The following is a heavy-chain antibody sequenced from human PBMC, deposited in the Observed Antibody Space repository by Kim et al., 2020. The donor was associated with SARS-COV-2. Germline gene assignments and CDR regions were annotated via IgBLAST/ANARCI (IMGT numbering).Heavy chain of an antibody. CDR1: GFTFSSYA. V-gene: IGHV3-23*01. Sequence: GGSLRLSCAASGFTFSSYAMSWVRQAPGKGLEWVSAISGSGGSTYYADSVKGRFTISRDNSKNTLYLQMNSLRAEDTAVYYCAKRQDCSSTSCYGLDPWGQGTLVTVSS. CDR3: AKRQDCSSTSCYGLDP. D-gene: IGHD2-2*01. J-gene: IGHJ5*02. CDR2: ISGSGGST.